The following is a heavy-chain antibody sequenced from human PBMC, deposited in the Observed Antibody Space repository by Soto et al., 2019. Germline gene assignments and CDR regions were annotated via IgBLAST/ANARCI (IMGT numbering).Heavy chain of an antibody. CDR3: ARGSRYCSGGSCYSLFDY. V-gene: IGHV1-8*01. D-gene: IGHD2-15*01. Sequence: ASVKVSCKASGYTFTSYDINWVRQATGQGPEWMGWMNPNSGNTGYAQKFQGRVTMTRNTSISTAYMELSSLRSEDTAVYYCARGSRYCSGGSCYSLFDYWGQGTLVTVSS. CDR1: GYTFTSYD. J-gene: IGHJ4*02. CDR2: MNPNSGNT.